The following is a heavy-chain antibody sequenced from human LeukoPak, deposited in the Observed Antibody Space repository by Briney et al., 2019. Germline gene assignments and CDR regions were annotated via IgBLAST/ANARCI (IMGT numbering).Heavy chain of an antibody. CDR3: GKTTVGYSSGRYPGWPVDY. V-gene: IGHV3-23*01. Sequence: GGSLRLSCAASGFTLNSYAMYWVRQAPGKGLEWISGIFGSGGSPHYADSVKGRFTISRDNSQEIVYLQLDSLRVEDTALYYCGKTTVGYSSGRYPGWPVDYWGQGALVTVSS. CDR2: IFGSGGSP. J-gene: IGHJ4*02. CDR1: GFTLNSYA. D-gene: IGHD2-15*01.